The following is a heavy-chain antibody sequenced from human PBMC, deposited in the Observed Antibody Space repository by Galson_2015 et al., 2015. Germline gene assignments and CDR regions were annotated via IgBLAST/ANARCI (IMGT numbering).Heavy chain of an antibody. Sequence: SLRLSCAASGFTFSTYAMSWVRQAPGKGLEWVSTIDSSTYYADSVKGRFTISRDNSKNTLYLQMSSLRAGDTAVYYCMTAFCSTLNCYQRGHWGQGTLVTVSS. J-gene: IGHJ4*02. V-gene: IGHV3-23*01. CDR1: GFTFSTYA. D-gene: IGHD2-2*01. CDR2: IDSST. CDR3: MTAFCSTLNCYQRGH.